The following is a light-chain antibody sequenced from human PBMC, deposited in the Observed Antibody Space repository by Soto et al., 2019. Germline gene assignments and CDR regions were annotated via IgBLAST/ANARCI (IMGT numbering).Light chain of an antibody. CDR1: QSVRSNY. V-gene: IGKV3-20*01. J-gene: IGKJ1*01. Sequence: EIVLTQSPGTLSVSLGERGTLSCKASQSVRSNYLAWYQQKGGQAPRLLIYGVSNRATGVPDRFSGNGSGTDFTLIVSRVEPEDFAVYYCQQYGSSGTFGQGTKVEIK. CDR3: QQYGSSGT. CDR2: GVS.